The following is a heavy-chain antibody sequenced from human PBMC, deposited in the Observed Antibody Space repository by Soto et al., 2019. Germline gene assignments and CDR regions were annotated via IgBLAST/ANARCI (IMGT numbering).Heavy chain of an antibody. Sequence: QVQLVESGGGVVQPGRSLRLSCAASEFTFSSYAMHWVRQAPGKGLQWVAVISTDGTNKYYADSVKGRFTISRDNSKNTLDLQMNSLSAEDTAVYFCARDFRAGGIGEFDPWGQGTLVTVSS. CDR1: EFTFSSYA. CDR2: ISTDGTNK. J-gene: IGHJ5*02. D-gene: IGHD3-10*01. CDR3: ARDFRAGGIGEFDP. V-gene: IGHV3-30-3*01.